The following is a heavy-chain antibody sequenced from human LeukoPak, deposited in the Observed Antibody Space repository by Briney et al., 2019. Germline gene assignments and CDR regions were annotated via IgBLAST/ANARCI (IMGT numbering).Heavy chain of an antibody. CDR3: ARDEDYGYKDFDY. CDR1: VFTFSNAW. Sequence: GGSLRLSCAASVFTFSNAWMSWVRQAPGKGLEWVSSISSSSSYIYYADSVKGRFTISRGNAKNSLYLQMNSLRAEDTAVYYCARDEDYGYKDFDYWGQGTLVTVSS. D-gene: IGHD5-24*01. J-gene: IGHJ4*02. V-gene: IGHV3-21*01. CDR2: ISSSSSYI.